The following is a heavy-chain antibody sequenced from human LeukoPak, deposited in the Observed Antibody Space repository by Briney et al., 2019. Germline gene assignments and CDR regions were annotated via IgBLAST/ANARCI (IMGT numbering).Heavy chain of an antibody. V-gene: IGHV3-23*01. J-gene: IGHJ5*01. CDR1: GFTFSSFG. Sequence: GGSLRLSCAASGFTFSSFGMSWVRQAPGKGLKWVSAISGSGGSTYYADSVKGRFTISRDNSNNTLFLQMNSLRADDTAIYYCTKVVSMSFYSWGQGTLVTVSS. D-gene: IGHD3-10*02. CDR3: TKVVSMSFYS. CDR2: ISGSGGST.